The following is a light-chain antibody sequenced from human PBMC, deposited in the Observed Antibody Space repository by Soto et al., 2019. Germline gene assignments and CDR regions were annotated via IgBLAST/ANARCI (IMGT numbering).Light chain of an antibody. CDR3: QHYNSYPIT. Sequence: DIQMTQSPSTLSASVGDRITITCRASQSIATYLTWYQQKPGNAPKLLIYDASSLKSGVPSRFSGSGSGTEFTLTISSLQPDDSATYYCQHYNSYPITFGQGTRLEIK. J-gene: IGKJ5*01. CDR2: DAS. V-gene: IGKV1-5*01. CDR1: QSIATY.